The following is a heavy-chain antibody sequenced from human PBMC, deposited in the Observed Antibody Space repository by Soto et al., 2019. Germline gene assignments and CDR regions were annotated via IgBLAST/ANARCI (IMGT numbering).Heavy chain of an antibody. J-gene: IGHJ4*02. CDR1: GYSFTNYW. CDR3: ARQGFGNHYYFDY. V-gene: IGHV5-51*01. CDR2: IYPGDSDT. D-gene: IGHD3-10*01. Sequence: PGESLKISCKGSGYSFTNYWIGWVRQMPGKGLEWMGIIYPGDSDTTYSPSFQGQVTISADKSISTAYLQWSSLKASYTAMYYCARQGFGNHYYFDYWGQGTLVTVSS.